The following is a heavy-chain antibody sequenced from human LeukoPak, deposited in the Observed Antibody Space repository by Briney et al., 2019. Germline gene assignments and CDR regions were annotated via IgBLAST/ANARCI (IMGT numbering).Heavy chain of an antibody. CDR1: GFTFSSYG. CDR3: AKGRIAAAGLFDP. CDR2: ISYDGSNK. D-gene: IGHD6-13*01. J-gene: IGHJ5*02. Sequence: GGSLRLSCAASGFTFSSYGMHWARQAPGKGLEWVAVISYDGSNKYYADSVKGRFTISRDNSKNTLYLQMNSLRAEDTAVYYCAKGRIAAAGLFDPWGQGTLVTVSS. V-gene: IGHV3-30*18.